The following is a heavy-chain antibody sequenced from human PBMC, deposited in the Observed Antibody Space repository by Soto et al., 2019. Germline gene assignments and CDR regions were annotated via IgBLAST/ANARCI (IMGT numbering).Heavy chain of an antibody. D-gene: IGHD6-6*01. V-gene: IGHV4-59*01. J-gene: IGHJ6*02. CDR2: IYYSGST. Sequence: SETLSLTCTVSGGSISSYYWSWIRQPPGKGLEWIGYIYYSGSTNYNPSLKSRVTISADTSKNQFSLKLSSVTAADTAVYYCACSSSVVYYYYYYGMDVWGQGITVTVS. CDR1: GGSISSYY. CDR3: ACSSSVVYYYYYYGMDV.